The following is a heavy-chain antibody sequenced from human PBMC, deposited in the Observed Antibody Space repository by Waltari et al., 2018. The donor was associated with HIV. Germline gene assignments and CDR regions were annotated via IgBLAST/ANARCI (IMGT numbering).Heavy chain of an antibody. CDR3: ARDTTVVGTRYFDY. V-gene: IGHV3-53*01. CDR1: GFTVSSVY. D-gene: IGHD6-13*01. Sequence: EVQLVESGGGLIQPGGSLRLSCAASGFTVSSVYMSWVRKAPGKGRECVSVINSRGGKNDADSVKGRLTISRDNSKNTLYLQMNSLGAEDTAVYYCARDTTVVGTRYFDYWGRGTLVTVSS. CDR2: INSRGGK. J-gene: IGHJ4*02.